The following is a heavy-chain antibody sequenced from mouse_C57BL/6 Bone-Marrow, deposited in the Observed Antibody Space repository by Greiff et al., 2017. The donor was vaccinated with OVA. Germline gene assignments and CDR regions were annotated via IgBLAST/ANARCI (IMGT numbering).Heavy chain of an antibody. CDR3: ARLERYYAMDY. V-gene: IGHV1-64*01. CDR1: GYTFTSYW. CDR2: IHPNSGST. J-gene: IGHJ4*01. Sequence: VQLQQPGAELVKPGASVKLSCKASGYTFTSYWMHWVKQRPGQGLEWIGMIHPNSGSTNYNEKFKSKATLTVDKSSSTAYMQLSSLTSEDSAVYYCARLERYYAMDYWGQGTSVTVSS.